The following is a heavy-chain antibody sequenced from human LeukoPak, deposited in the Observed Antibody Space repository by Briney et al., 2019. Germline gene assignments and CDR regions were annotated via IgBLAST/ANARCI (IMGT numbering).Heavy chain of an antibody. CDR2: IIPIFGTA. V-gene: IGHV1-69*13. CDR1: GGTFSSYV. J-gene: IGHJ4*02. Sequence: SVTVSCTAPGGTFSSYVISWVRQAPGQGLEWMGGIIPIFGTANYAQKFQGRVTITADESTSTAYMELSSLRSEDTAVYYCARDSGSGNNDYWGQGTLVTVSS. D-gene: IGHD1-26*01. CDR3: ARDSGSGNNDY.